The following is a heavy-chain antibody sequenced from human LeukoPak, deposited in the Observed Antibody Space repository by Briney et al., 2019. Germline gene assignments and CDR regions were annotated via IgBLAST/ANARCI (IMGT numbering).Heavy chain of an antibody. CDR2: INHSGST. CDR1: GGSFSGYY. V-gene: IGHV4-34*01. D-gene: IGHD2-15*01. CDR3: AREVVVVAANTAFDI. J-gene: IGHJ3*02. Sequence: SETLSLTCAVYGGSFSGYYWSWIRQPPGKGLEWIGEINHSGSTNYNPSLKSRVTISVDTSKNQFSLKLSSVTAADTAVYYCAREVVVVAANTAFDIWGQGTMVTVSS.